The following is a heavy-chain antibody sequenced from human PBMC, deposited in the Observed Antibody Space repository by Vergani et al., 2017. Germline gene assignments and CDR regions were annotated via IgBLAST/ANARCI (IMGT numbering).Heavy chain of an antibody. V-gene: IGHV1-2*02. J-gene: IGHJ6*03. D-gene: IGHD2-21*01. CDR3: VRRTDCCRGAVCYSAPVYMDV. CDR2: IDTKSGDT. CDR1: GYIFTDYY. Sequence: QVQLVQSGSEVKKPGASMKVSCKASGYIFTDYYIHWVRQAPGQGPEWMGWIDTKSGDTSYAQQFQGRVTMTRVPSLRSAYMDLGRLTSDDSAVYYCVRRTDCCRGAVCYSAPVYMDVWGEGTTVTVSS.